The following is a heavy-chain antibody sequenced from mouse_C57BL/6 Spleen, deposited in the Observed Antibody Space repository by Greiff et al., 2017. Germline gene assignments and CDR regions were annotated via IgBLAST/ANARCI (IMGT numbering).Heavy chain of an antibody. D-gene: IGHD4-1*01. CDR2: IRNKANNHAT. V-gene: IGHV6-6*01. J-gene: IGHJ4*01. CDR1: GFTFSDAW. CDR3: TVTGTDYAMDY. Sequence: EVMLVESGGGLVQPGGSMTLSCAASGFTFSDAWMDWVRQSPEKGLEWVAEIRNKANNHATYYAESVKGRFTISRDDSKSSVYLQMNSLRAEDTGIYYCTVTGTDYAMDYWGQGTSVTVSS.